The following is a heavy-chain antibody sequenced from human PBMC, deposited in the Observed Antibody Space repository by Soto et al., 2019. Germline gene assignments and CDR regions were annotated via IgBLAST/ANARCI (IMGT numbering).Heavy chain of an antibody. J-gene: IGHJ4*02. CDR3: ARVVSTVN. CDR1: GGTFSSYT. D-gene: IGHD3-22*01. V-gene: IGHV1-69*02. CDR2: IIPILGIA. Sequence: QVQLVQSGAEVKKPGSSVKVSCKASGGTFSSYTISWVRQAPGQGLEWMGRIIPILGIANYAQKFQGRVTITAEKSTSKAYMELSSLSSEDTGVYYCARVVSTVNWGQGTLVTVSS.